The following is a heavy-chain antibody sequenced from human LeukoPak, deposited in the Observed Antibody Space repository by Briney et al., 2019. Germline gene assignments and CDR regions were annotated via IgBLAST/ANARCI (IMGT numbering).Heavy chain of an antibody. J-gene: IGHJ4*02. CDR2: INHSGST. CDR3: ARGSNYYGSGSYYNIAASPFGY. V-gene: IGHV4-34*01. D-gene: IGHD3-10*01. CDR1: GGSFSGYY. Sequence: SETLSLTCAVYGGSFSGYYWSWIRQPPGKGLEWIGEINHSGSTNYNPSLKSRVTTSVDTSKNQFSLKLSSVTAADTAVYYCARGSNYYGSGSYYNIAASPFGYWGQGTLVTVSS.